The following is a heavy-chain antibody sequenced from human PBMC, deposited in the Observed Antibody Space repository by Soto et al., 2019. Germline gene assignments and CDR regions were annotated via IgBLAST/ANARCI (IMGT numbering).Heavy chain of an antibody. J-gene: IGHJ4*02. CDR2: MSGSGDDA. V-gene: IGHV3-23*01. Sequence: EVQLLESGGGLVQPGGSLRLSCAASGFTFSNYGMSWVRQAPGKGLEWVSVMSGSGDDAYYADSVKGRFTISRDNSKNSVYLEMNSLSAEDTAVYYCARESEDLTSNFDYWGQGTLVTVSS. CDR3: ARESEDLTSNFDY. CDR1: GFTFSNYG.